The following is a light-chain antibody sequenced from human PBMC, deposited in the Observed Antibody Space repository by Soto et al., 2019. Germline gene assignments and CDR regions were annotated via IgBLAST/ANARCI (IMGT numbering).Light chain of an antibody. CDR2: AAS. J-gene: IGKJ4*01. CDR1: QSVNSN. V-gene: IGKV3-15*01. Sequence: ETVMTQSPATLSVSPGERATLSCRASQSVNSNLAWYQKKPGQAPRLLIYAASTRATGIPARFSGSGSGTDFTLTISSLEPEDFAVYYCQRYNRWPLSFGGGTKV. CDR3: QRYNRWPLS.